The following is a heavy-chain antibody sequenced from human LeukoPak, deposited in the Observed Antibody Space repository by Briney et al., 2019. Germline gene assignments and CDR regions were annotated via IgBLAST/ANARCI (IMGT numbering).Heavy chain of an antibody. D-gene: IGHD3-22*01. CDR3: AKDNYYGSSGYYSFDY. J-gene: IGHJ4*02. Sequence: PGGSLRLSCAASGFTFDDYAMYWVRQAPGKGLEWVSLISGDGAGTYYADSVKGRFTISRDNSKNSLYLQMNSLRTEDTALYYCAKDNYYGSSGYYSFDYWGQGTLVTVSS. CDR1: GFTFDDYA. V-gene: IGHV3-43*02. CDR2: ISGDGAGT.